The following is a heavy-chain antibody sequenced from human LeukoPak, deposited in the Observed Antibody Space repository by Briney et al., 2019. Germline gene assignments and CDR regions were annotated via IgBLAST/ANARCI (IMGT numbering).Heavy chain of an antibody. CDR2: ISSNGGST. Sequence: GGSLRLSCAASGFTFSSYAMHWVRQAPGKGLEYVSAISSNGGSTYYANSVKGRFTISRDNSKNTLYLQMGSLRAEDMAVYYCARGDYDSSGWFFDYWGQGTLVTVSS. CDR1: GFTFSSYA. V-gene: IGHV3-64*01. CDR3: ARGDYDSSGWFFDY. D-gene: IGHD3-22*01. J-gene: IGHJ4*02.